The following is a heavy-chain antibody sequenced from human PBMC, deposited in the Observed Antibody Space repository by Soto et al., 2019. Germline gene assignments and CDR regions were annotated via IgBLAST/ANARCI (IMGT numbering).Heavy chain of an antibody. CDR1: GGSITSYY. D-gene: IGHD3-3*01. Sequence: PETLSLTCTVSGGSITSYYGSWIRQPAGKGLEWIGRTYVTGDSNYSPSLKSRVTMSVDASKNQFSLSLSSATAADTAVYYCARDMRVFGGMDVWGRGITVTVSS. J-gene: IGHJ6*02. CDR2: TYVTGDS. CDR3: ARDMRVFGGMDV. V-gene: IGHV4-4*07.